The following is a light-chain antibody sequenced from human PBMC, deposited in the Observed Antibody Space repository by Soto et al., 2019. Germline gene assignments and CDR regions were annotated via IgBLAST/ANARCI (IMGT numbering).Light chain of an antibody. V-gene: IGKV1-39*01. CDR2: AAS. CDR1: QSISSY. CDR3: QQSYSTPWT. J-gene: IGKJ1*01. Sequence: IQMTQSPSSLSASVGDRVTITCRASQSISSYLNWYQQKPGKAPNLLIYAASSLQSGVPSRFSGSASGTDFTLTISSLQPADFATYYCQQSYSTPWTFGQGTKVDIK.